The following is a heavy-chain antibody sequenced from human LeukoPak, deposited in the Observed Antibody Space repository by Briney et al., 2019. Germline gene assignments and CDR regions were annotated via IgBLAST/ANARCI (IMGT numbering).Heavy chain of an antibody. D-gene: IGHD2-21*02. V-gene: IGHV3-21*01. CDR2: ISSSSTYI. CDR1: GFTFSSYS. Sequence: GGSLRLYCAASGFTFSSYSMNWVRHAPGKGLDWVSSISSSSTYIYYADSVKGRFTISRDNAKNSLYLQMNSLRAEDTAVYYCVRALEVTGVAYHCWGQGTLVTVSS. J-gene: IGHJ4*02. CDR3: VRALEVTGVAYHC.